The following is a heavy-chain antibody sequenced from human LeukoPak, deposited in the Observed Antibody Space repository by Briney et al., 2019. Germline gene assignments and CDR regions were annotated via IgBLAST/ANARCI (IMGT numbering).Heavy chain of an antibody. CDR1: GFTFSSYG. CDR3: AKYMIRGVIINY. D-gene: IGHD3-10*01. J-gene: IGHJ4*02. Sequence: GGSLRLSCAASGFTFSSYGMSRVRQAPGKGLEWVSAISGGGGSTYYADSMKGRFTISRDNSKNTLYLQMNSLRAEDTAVYYCAKYMIRGVIINYWGQGTLVTVSS. CDR2: ISGGGGST. V-gene: IGHV3-23*01.